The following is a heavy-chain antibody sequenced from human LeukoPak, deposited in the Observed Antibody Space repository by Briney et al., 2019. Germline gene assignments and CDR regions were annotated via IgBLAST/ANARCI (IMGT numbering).Heavy chain of an antibody. V-gene: IGHV3-48*03. CDR2: ISSSVSDI. CDR1: GFTVSSYE. Sequence: GGSLRLSCAASGFTVSSYEMNWVRQAPGKGLEWISYISSSVSDIFYADSVKGRFTISRDNAKNSLYLQMNSLRVEETAVYYCARERAACGGDCNDYWGQGTLVTVSS. J-gene: IGHJ4*02. D-gene: IGHD2-21*02. CDR3: ARERAACGGDCNDY.